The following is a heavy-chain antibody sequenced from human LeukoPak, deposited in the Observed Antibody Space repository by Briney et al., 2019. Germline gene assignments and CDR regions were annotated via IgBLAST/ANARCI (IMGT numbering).Heavy chain of an antibody. Sequence: PSETLSLTCAVYGGSFSGYYWSWIRKPPGKGLEWIGEINHSGSTNYNPSLKSRVTISVDTSKNQFSLKLSSVTAADTAVYYCARLRGGYSGYDLSYYYYYMDVWGKGTAVTISS. D-gene: IGHD5-12*01. J-gene: IGHJ6*03. V-gene: IGHV4-34*01. CDR2: INHSGST. CDR3: ARLRGGYSGYDLSYYYYYMDV. CDR1: GGSFSGYY.